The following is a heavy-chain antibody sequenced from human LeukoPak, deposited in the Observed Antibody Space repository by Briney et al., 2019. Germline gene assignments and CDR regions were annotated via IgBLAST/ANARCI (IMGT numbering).Heavy chain of an antibody. CDR3: ARGGPAPVYYMDV. Sequence: SETLSLTCAVYGGSFSGYYWNWIRQPPGKGLEWIGEINHSGSTNYNPSLKSRVSISVDKSKNQFSLKLSSVTDADTAVYYCARGGPAPVYYMDVWGKGTTVTVSS. CDR2: INHSGST. J-gene: IGHJ6*03. CDR1: GGSFSGYY. V-gene: IGHV4-34*01. D-gene: IGHD1-14*01.